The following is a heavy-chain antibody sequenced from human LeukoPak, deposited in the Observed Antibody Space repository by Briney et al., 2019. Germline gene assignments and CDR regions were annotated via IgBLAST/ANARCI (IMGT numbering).Heavy chain of an antibody. CDR3: ARASKGPRDYDYVWGSYHKLHDAFDI. V-gene: IGHV1-69*05. D-gene: IGHD3-16*02. J-gene: IGHJ3*02. CDR2: IIPIFGTA. Sequence: ASVKVSCKASGGTFSSYAISWVRQAPGQGLEWMGGIIPIFGTANYAQKFQGRVTITTDESTSTAYMELSNLRSEDTAVYYCARASKGPRDYDYVWGSYHKLHDAFDIWGQGTMVTVSS. CDR1: GGTFSSYA.